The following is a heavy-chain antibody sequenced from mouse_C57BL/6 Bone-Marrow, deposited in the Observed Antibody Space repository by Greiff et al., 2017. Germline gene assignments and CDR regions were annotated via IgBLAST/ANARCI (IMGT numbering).Heavy chain of an antibody. V-gene: IGHV1-63*01. CDR2: IYPGGGYT. CDR3: ARYKPYAMDY. J-gene: IGHJ4*01. CDR1: GYTFTNYW. Sequence: VQLQQSGAELVRPGTSVKMSCKASGYTFTNYWIGWAKQRPGHGLEWIGDIYPGGGYTNYNEKFKGKATLTADKSSSTAYMQCSSLTSEDSAIYYCARYKPYAMDYWGQGTSVTVSS.